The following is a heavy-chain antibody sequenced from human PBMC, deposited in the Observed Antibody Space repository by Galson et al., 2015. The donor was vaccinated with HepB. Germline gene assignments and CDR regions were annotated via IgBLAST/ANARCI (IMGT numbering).Heavy chain of an antibody. CDR3: ARNLGSYFDY. CDR1: GFTFDDYA. V-gene: IGHV3-9*01. D-gene: IGHD3-10*01. Sequence: SLRLSCAASGFTFDDYAMHWVRQAPGKGLEWVSGISWNSGSIGYADSVKGRFTISRDNAKNSLYLQMNSLRAEDTALYYCARNLGSYFDYWGQGTLVTVSS. J-gene: IGHJ4*02. CDR2: ISWNSGSI.